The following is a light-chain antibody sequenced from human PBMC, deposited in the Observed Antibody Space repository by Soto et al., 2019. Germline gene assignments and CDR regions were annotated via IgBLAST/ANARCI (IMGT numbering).Light chain of an antibody. Sequence: SVRTKPPSTSESPGQSVTVSCTVTSSDVGDYNYISWYQQHPGKAPKLMIDKVHKRPSGVPDRFTVTNTGNTASLTVTGLQAEDEAYSYCNSYAVSNNYVFGSGTKDTVL. V-gene: IGLV2-8*01. CDR2: KVH. CDR1: SSDVGDYNY. J-gene: IGLJ1*01. CDR3: NSYAVSNNYV.